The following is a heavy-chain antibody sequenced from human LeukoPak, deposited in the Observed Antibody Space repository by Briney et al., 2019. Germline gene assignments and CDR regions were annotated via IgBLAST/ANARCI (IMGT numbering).Heavy chain of an antibody. J-gene: IGHJ4*02. Sequence: SETLSLTCTVSGGSISAYYWSRIRQPPGKGLEWIGYIHYSGTTNYYPSLKSRVTIALDTSKNQFSLKLNSLTAADTAVYYCARFGTPSSRFFDQWGQGTLVTVSS. CDR1: GGSISAYY. CDR2: IHYSGTT. D-gene: IGHD3-16*01. V-gene: IGHV4-59*01. CDR3: ARFGTPSSRFFDQ.